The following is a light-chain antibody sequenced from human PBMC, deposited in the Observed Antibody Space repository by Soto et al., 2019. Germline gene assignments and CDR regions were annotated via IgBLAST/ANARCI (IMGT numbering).Light chain of an antibody. CDR2: DAS. CDR3: QQDDNLPPWT. Sequence: DIQMTQSPSSLSASVGDRVTITCQASQDISNYLNWYQQKPGKAPKLLIYDASNLETGVPSRFCGSGSGADFSFTISSLQPEDIATNYYQQDDNLPPWTFGQGTKVEIK. V-gene: IGKV1-33*01. CDR1: QDISNY. J-gene: IGKJ1*01.